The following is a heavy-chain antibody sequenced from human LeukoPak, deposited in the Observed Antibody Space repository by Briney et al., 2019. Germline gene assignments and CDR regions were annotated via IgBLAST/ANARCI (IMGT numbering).Heavy chain of an antibody. CDR3: ARADYDILTGYYENEYYFDY. V-gene: IGHV4-59*01. J-gene: IGHJ4*02. Sequence: SETLSLTCTVSGGSISSYYWSWIRQPPGKGLEWIGYIYYSGSTNYNPSLKSRVTISVDTSKNQFSLKLSSVTAADTAVYYCARADYDILTGYYENEYYFDYWGREPWSPSPQ. CDR1: GGSISSYY. CDR2: IYYSGST. D-gene: IGHD3-9*01.